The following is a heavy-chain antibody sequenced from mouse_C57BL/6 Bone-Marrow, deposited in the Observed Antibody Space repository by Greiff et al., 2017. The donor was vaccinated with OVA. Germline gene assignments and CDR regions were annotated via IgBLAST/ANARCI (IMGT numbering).Heavy chain of an antibody. Sequence: DVQLVESGGGLVQSGRSLRLSCATSGFTFSDFYMEWVRQAPGKGLEWIAASRNKANDYTTEYSASVKGRFIVSRDTSQSILYLQMNALRAEDTAIYYCARDDYSGSRVSFAYWGQGTLVTVSA. V-gene: IGHV7-1*01. CDR3: ARDDYSGSRVSFAY. D-gene: IGHD1-1*01. J-gene: IGHJ3*01. CDR1: GFTFSDFY. CDR2: SRNKANDYTT.